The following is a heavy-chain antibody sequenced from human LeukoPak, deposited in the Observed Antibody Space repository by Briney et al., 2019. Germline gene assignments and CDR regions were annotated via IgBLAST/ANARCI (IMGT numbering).Heavy chain of an antibody. V-gene: IGHV2-5*01. CDR2: IYWNDDK. J-gene: IGHJ4*02. D-gene: IGHD2-15*01. CDR1: GFSLTTSGVG. Sequence: SGPTLVKPTQTLTLTCTFSGFSLTTSGVGVGWIRQPPGKALEWLALIYWNDDKRYSPSLESRLTITKDTSKNQVVLTMTNVDPVDTATYYCAQRPCSGGSCYRVFDYWGQGTLVTVSS. CDR3: AQRPCSGGSCYRVFDY.